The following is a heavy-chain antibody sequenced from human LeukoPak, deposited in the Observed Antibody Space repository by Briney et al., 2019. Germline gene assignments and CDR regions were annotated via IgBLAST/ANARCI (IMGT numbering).Heavy chain of an antibody. J-gene: IGHJ5*02. CDR1: GYTFTSYG. CDR2: ISAYNGNT. CDR3: ARDLYCSGGSCYASGWFDP. V-gene: IGHV1-18*01. Sequence: GASVKVSCKPSGYTFTSYGISWVRQAPGQGLEWMGWISAYNGNTNYAQKLQGRVTMTTDTSTNTAYMELRSLRSDDTAVYYCARDLYCSGGSCYASGWFDPWGQGTLVTVSS. D-gene: IGHD2-15*01.